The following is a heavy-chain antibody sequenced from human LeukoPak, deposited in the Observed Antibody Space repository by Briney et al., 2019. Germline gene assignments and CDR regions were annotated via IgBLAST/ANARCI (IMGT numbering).Heavy chain of an antibody. V-gene: IGHV3-64*01. J-gene: IGHJ4*02. CDR1: GFTFSSYA. CDR3: ARGSYDILTGYYY. CDR2: ISSNGGST. Sequence: PGGSLRLSCAASGFTFSSYAMHWVRQAPGKGLEYVSAISSNGGSTYYANSVKGRFTISRDNSKNTLYLQMGSLRAEDMAVYYFARGSYDILTGYYYWGQGTLVTVSS. D-gene: IGHD3-9*01.